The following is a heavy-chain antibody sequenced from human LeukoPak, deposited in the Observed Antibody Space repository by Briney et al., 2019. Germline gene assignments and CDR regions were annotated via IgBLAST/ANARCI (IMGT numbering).Heavy chain of an antibody. CDR1: GFTFSSYA. CDR3: AKDGYSSIPGFHFEY. Sequence: GGSLRLSCAASGFTFSSYAMSWVRQPPGKGLEWVSGISGSGDNTYYADSVKGRFTISRDNSKKTLYLYLNSLRVEDAAVYYCAKDGYSSIPGFHFEYWGQGTPVTVSS. D-gene: IGHD6-13*01. CDR2: ISGSGDNT. V-gene: IGHV3-23*01. J-gene: IGHJ4*02.